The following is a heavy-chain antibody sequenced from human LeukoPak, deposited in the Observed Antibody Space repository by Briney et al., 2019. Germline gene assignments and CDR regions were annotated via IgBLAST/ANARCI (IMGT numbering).Heavy chain of an antibody. V-gene: IGHV1-69*02. CDR2: ITPIPGIT. Sequence: SVKVSCKASGGIFSSYTFNWVRQAPGQGLEWMGRITPIPGITNYAETFQGRVTLTAGTSTSTLYMELSSLRSEDTAVYYCARLLRAVDTGAYYFDYWGQGTLVTVSS. J-gene: IGHJ4*02. CDR1: GGIFSSYT. D-gene: IGHD2-8*02. CDR3: ARLLRAVDTGAYYFDY.